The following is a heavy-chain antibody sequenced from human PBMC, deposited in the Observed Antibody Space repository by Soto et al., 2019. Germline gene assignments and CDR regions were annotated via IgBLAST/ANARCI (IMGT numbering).Heavy chain of an antibody. CDR2: ISWNSDSS. J-gene: IGHJ4*02. Sequence: EGQLVESGGGLVQPGGSLRLSCAVSGFTFSTYSMTWVRQAPGKGLEWVSGISWNSDSSGYADSVKGRFTISRDNAKNSLFLQMNSLRAEDTALYFCAKDTYIMVGGTHIDFWGRGTLVTVSS. D-gene: IGHD1-26*01. V-gene: IGHV3-9*01. CDR1: GFTFSTYS. CDR3: AKDTYIMVGGTHIDF.